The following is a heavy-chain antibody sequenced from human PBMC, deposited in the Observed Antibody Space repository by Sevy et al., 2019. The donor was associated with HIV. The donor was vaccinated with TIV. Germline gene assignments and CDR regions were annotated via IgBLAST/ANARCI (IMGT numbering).Heavy chain of an antibody. Sequence: ASVKVSCKASGFAFTNSAVQWVRQARGQRLEWMGWIVVGSGVTNYAQTFHERVTVTTDMSTSTAHMELTSLRSDDTAVYYCAAEGLTRFGGTGVVFDIWGQGTLVTVSS. CDR1: GFAFTNSA. CDR2: IVVGSGVT. J-gene: IGHJ3*02. CDR3: AAEGLTRFGGTGVVFDI. V-gene: IGHV1-58*01. D-gene: IGHD3-16*01.